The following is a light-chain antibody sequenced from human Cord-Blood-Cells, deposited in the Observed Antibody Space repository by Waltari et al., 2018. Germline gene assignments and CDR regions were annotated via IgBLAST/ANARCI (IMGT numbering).Light chain of an antibody. J-gene: IGKJ1*01. CDR1: QSISSY. Sequence: IQMTQPPPSLSASVGDRVTIPCRASQSISSYLNWYQQKPGKAPKLLIYAASSLQSGVPSRFSGSGSGTDFTLTISSLQPEDFATYYCQQSYSTPWTFGQGTKVEIK. V-gene: IGKV1-39*01. CDR2: AAS. CDR3: QQSYSTPWT.